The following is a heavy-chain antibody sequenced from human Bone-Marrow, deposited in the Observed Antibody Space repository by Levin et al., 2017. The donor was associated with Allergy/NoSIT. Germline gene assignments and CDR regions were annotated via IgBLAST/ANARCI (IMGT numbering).Heavy chain of an antibody. V-gene: IGHV3-74*01. D-gene: IGHD4-17*01. CDR3: ARDLYGADDY. CDR2: TNEDGSIK. Sequence: SCAASGFIFSDYWMHWVRQAPGKGLEWVSRTNEDGSIKTYADSVKDRFTISRDNVKNTLYLQMNSLRVEDTAVYYCARDLYGADDYWGQGTLVTVSS. J-gene: IGHJ4*02. CDR1: GFIFSDYW.